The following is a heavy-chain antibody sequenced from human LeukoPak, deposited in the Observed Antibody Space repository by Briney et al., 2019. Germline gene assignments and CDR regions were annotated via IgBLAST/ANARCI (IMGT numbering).Heavy chain of an antibody. Sequence: GGSLRLSCAASGFTFSSYSMNWVRQAPGKGLEWVSSISSSSRYIYYADSVKGRFTISRDNAKNSLYLQMNSLRAEDTAVYYCARTRGSSSEDDAFDIWAKGQWSPSLQ. V-gene: IGHV3-21*01. CDR1: GFTFSSYS. J-gene: IGHJ3*02. CDR2: ISSSSRYI. CDR3: ARTRGSSSEDDAFDI. D-gene: IGHD6-6*01.